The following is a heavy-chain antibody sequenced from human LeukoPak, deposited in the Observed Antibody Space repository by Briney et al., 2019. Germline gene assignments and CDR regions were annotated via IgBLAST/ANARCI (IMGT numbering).Heavy chain of an antibody. CDR2: ISSSSSTI. J-gene: IGHJ5*02. Sequence: GGSLRLSCAASGFTFSSYSMNWVRQAPGKGLEWVSYISSSSSTIYYADSVKGRFTISRDNAKNSLYLQMNSLRAEDTAVYYCARGTYDYVWGSYRALNWFDPWGQGTLVTVSS. D-gene: IGHD3-16*02. V-gene: IGHV3-48*01. CDR1: GFTFSSYS. CDR3: ARGTYDYVWGSYRALNWFDP.